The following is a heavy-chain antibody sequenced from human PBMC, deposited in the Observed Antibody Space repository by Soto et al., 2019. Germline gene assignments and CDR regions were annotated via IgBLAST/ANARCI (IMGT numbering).Heavy chain of an antibody. CDR1: GFTFSSYG. Sequence: GGSLRLSCAASGFTFSSYGMHWVRQAPGKGLEWVAVISYDGSNKYYADSVKGRFTISRDNSKNTLYLQMNSLRAEDTAVYYCATLQGYGDYFLDYWGQGTLVTVSS. CDR3: ATLQGYGDYFLDY. V-gene: IGHV3-30*03. J-gene: IGHJ4*02. CDR2: ISYDGSNK. D-gene: IGHD4-17*01.